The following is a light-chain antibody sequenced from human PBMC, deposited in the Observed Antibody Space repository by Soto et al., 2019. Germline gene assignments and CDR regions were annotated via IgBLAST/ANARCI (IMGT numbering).Light chain of an antibody. CDR3: HQYDSWT. CDR1: QTVNTY. CDR2: AAS. V-gene: IGKV1-39*01. Sequence: DIQMTQSPSSLSASIGDRVTITCRASQTVNTYLHWYQQKPGKAPKLLIYAASNLQSGVPSRFSGSGSGTNFTLTISRLEPEDFAVYYCHQYDSWTFGQGTKV. J-gene: IGKJ1*01.